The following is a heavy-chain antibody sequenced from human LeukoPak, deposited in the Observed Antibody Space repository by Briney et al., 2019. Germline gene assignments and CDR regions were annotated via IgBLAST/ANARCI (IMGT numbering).Heavy chain of an antibody. Sequence: SGGSLRLSCAASGFIFSSYSMNWVRQAPGKGLEWLSYINNSSSLIYYADSVKGRFTISRDNAENSLHLQMNSLRVEDTAVYYCARGGMASPDYWDQGTLVSVSS. CDR3: ARGGMASPDY. CDR1: GFIFSSYS. CDR2: INNSSSLI. V-gene: IGHV3-48*04. D-gene: IGHD3-16*01. J-gene: IGHJ4*02.